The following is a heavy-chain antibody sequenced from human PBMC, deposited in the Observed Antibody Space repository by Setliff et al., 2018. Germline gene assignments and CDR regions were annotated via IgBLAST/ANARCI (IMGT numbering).Heavy chain of an antibody. CDR3: ARAKGYCSSTSCRIYYFDY. CDR2: IYYSGST. D-gene: IGHD2-2*01. Sequence: SETLSLTCTVSGGSISSSSYYWGWIRQPPGKGLEWIGSIYYSGSTYYNPSLKSRVTISVDTSKNQFSLKLSSVTAVDTAVYYCARAKGYCSSTSCRIYYFDYWGQGTLVTVSS. J-gene: IGHJ4*02. V-gene: IGHV4-39*07. CDR1: GGSISSSSYY.